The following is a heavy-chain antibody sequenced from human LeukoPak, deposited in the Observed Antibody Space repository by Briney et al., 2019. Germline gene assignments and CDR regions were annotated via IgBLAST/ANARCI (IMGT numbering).Heavy chain of an antibody. CDR2: ISAYNGNT. CDR3: AGDCSSTSCYSWHYYYYGMDV. Sequence: ASVKVSCKASGYTFTSYGISWVRQAPGQGLEWMGWISAYNGNTNYAQKLQGRVTMTTDTSTSTAYMELRSLRSDDTAVYYCAGDCSSTSCYSWHYYYYGMDVWGQGTTVTVSS. CDR1: GYTFTSYG. D-gene: IGHD2-2*01. J-gene: IGHJ6*02. V-gene: IGHV1-18*01.